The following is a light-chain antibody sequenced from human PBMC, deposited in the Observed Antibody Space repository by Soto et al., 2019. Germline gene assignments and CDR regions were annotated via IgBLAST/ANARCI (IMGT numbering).Light chain of an antibody. J-gene: IGLJ1*01. CDR1: SSDVGGYSY. CDR2: DVI. Sequence: QSAQTQPRSVSGSPGQSVTISCSGTSSDVGGYSYVSWYQQRPGKAPKLMIYDVITRPSGVPDRFSGSKSGNTASLTISGLQAEDEADYFCCSYAGSYTFVFGTGTKLTVL. V-gene: IGLV2-11*01. CDR3: CSYAGSYTFV.